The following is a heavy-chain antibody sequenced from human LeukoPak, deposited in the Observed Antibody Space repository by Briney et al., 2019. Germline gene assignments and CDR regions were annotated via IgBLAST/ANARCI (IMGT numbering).Heavy chain of an antibody. CDR3: AREGYGDPLDY. J-gene: IGHJ4*02. Sequence: SETLSLTCTVSGGSISSGSYYWSWLRQPAGKGLEWIVRIYTSGSTNYNPSLKSRVTISVDTSKNQFSLKLSSVTAADTAVYYCAREGYGDPLDYWGQGTLVTVSS. D-gene: IGHD4-17*01. V-gene: IGHV4-61*02. CDR1: GGSISSGSYY. CDR2: IYTSGST.